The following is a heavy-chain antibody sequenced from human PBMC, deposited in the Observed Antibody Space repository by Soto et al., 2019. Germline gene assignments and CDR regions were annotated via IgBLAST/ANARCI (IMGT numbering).Heavy chain of an antibody. D-gene: IGHD2-2*01. CDR1: GFTVSSNY. V-gene: IGHV3-53*02. Sequence: EVQLVETGGGLIQPGGSLRLSCAASGFTVSSNYMSWVRQAPGKGLEWVSVIYSGGSTYYADSVKGRFTISRDNSKNTLYLQMISLRAEDTAVYYCARPLSTQDAFDIWGQGTMVTVSS. CDR2: IYSGGST. J-gene: IGHJ3*02. CDR3: ARPLSTQDAFDI.